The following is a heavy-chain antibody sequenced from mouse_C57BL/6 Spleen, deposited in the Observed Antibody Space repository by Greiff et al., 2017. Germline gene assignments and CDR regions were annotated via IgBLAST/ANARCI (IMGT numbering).Heavy chain of an antibody. CDR3: ARYYYGPYYYAMDY. D-gene: IGHD1-1*01. J-gene: IGHJ4*01. V-gene: IGHV5-16*01. CDR1: GFTFSDYY. Sequence: EVNLVESEGGLVQPGSSMKLSCTASGFTFSDYYMAWVRQVPEKGLEWVANINYDGSSTYYLDSLKSRFIISRDNAKNILYLQMSSLKSEDTATYYCARYYYGPYYYAMDYWGQGTSVTVSS. CDR2: INYDGSST.